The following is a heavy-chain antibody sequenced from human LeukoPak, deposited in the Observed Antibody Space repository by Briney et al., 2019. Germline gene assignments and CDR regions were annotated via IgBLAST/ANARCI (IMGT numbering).Heavy chain of an antibody. CDR3: ARETGAAAGWYNWFDP. V-gene: IGHV4-30-4*01. D-gene: IGHD6-13*01. CDR2: IYYSGST. Sequence: SQTLSLTCTVSGGSISSGDYYWSWIRQPPGKGLEWIGYIYYSGSTYYNPSLKSRVTISVDTSKNHFSLKLSSVTAADTAVYYCARETGAAAGWYNWFDPWGQGTLVTVSS. J-gene: IGHJ5*02. CDR1: GGSISSGDYY.